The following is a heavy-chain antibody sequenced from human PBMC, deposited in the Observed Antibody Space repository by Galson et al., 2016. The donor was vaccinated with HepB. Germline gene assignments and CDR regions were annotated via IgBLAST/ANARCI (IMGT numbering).Heavy chain of an antibody. Sequence: SLRLSCAASGFTFSTQSMNWVRQAPGKGLEWVSSISSSSSYIHYADSVEGRFTISRDNAKNSLYLQMNSLRPEDTAVYYCARSNDFWSGDSSYSYYHYYMDVWGKGTAVTVSS. CDR1: GFTFSTQS. CDR2: ISSSSSYI. V-gene: IGHV3-21*01. J-gene: IGHJ6*03. CDR3: ARSNDFWSGDSSYSYYHYYMDV. D-gene: IGHD3-3*01.